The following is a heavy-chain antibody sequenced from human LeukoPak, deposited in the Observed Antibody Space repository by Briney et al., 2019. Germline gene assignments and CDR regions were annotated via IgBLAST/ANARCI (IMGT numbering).Heavy chain of an antibody. CDR1: GFTFSSYS. J-gene: IGHJ4*02. CDR2: ISSSSSTL. Sequence: GSLRLSCAASGFTFSSYSMNWVRQAPGKGLEWVSYISSSSSTLYYADSVKGRFTLSRDNAKNSLYLQMNSLRAEDSAVYYCAREWSSSSGKAFDYWGQGTLVTVSS. D-gene: IGHD6-6*01. CDR3: AREWSSSSGKAFDY. V-gene: IGHV3-48*04.